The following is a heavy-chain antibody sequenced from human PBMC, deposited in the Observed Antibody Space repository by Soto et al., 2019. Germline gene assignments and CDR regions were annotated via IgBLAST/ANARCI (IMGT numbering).Heavy chain of an antibody. J-gene: IGHJ4*02. Sequence: GGSLRLSCAASGFTFSDYYMSWIRQAPGKGLEWVSYISSSSSYTNYADSVKGRFTISRDNAKNSLYLQMNSLRAEDTAVYYCARAKQWLVTSHFDYWGQGTLVTVSS. CDR3: ARAKQWLVTSHFDY. V-gene: IGHV3-11*06. CDR2: ISSSSSYT. CDR1: GFTFSDYY. D-gene: IGHD6-19*01.